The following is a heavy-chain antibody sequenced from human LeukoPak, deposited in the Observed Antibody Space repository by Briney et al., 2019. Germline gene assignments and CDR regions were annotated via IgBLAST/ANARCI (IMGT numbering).Heavy chain of an antibody. CDR3: ARLRYSSGWLQDY. Sequence: PSETLSLTCTVSGGSISSYYWSWIRQPPGKGLEWIGYIYYSGSTNYNPSLKSRVTISVDTSKNQFSLKLSSVTAADTAVYYCARLRYSSGWLQDYWGQGTLVTVSS. D-gene: IGHD6-19*01. V-gene: IGHV4-59*08. J-gene: IGHJ4*02. CDR2: IYYSGST. CDR1: GGSISSYY.